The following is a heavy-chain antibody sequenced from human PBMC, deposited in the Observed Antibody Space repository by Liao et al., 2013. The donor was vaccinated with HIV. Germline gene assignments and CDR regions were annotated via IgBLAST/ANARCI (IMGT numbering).Heavy chain of an antibody. J-gene: IGHJ5*02. V-gene: IGHV4-30-4*08. CDR3: ARGRRYYGPGSYTHNCFDT. Sequence: QVQLQESGPGLVKPSQTLSLTCTVSGSSISSGDDYWTWIRQTPGKGLEWLGEINPGGSGITKYNPSLESRVIFSVDMSKNQLSLKLNSVTAADTAVYYCARGRRYYGPGSYTHNCFDTWGQGTLVAISS. CDR2: INPGGSGIT. D-gene: IGHD3-10*01. CDR1: GSSISSGDDY.